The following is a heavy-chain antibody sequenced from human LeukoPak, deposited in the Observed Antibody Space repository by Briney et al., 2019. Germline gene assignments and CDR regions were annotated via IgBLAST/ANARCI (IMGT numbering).Heavy chain of an antibody. CDR1: GFTFSNYP. CDR2: ISGSGGST. Sequence: GASLRLSCAASGFTFSNYPMNWVRQAPGKGLEWVSSISGSGGSTYYADSVKGRFTISRDSSKNTLYLQMNSLRADDTAVYYCAPQRAPIDYWGQGALVTVSS. V-gene: IGHV3-23*01. J-gene: IGHJ4*02. CDR3: APQRAPIDY.